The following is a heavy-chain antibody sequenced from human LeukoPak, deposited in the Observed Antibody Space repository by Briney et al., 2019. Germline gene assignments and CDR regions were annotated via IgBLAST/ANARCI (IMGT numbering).Heavy chain of an antibody. V-gene: IGHV4-34*01. CDR2: INHSGST. D-gene: IGHD5-18*01. Sequence: PSETLSLTCAVYGGSFSGYYWSWIRQPPGKGLEWIGEINHSGSTNYNPSLKSRVTISVDTSKNQFSLKLSSVTAADTAVYYCARDKTFGYGQYYFDYWGQGTLVAVSS. CDR3: ARDKTFGYGQYYFDY. J-gene: IGHJ4*02. CDR1: GGSFSGYY.